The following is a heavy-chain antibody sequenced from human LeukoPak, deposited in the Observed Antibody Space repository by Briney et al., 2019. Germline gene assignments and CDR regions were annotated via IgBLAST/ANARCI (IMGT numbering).Heavy chain of an antibody. CDR2: INPNSGGT. CDR1: GYTFTGYY. Sequence: ASVKVSCKASGYTFTGYYMHWVRQAPGQGLEWMGWINPNSGGTNYAHKFQGRVTMTRDTSISTAYMELSRLRSDDTAVYYCARDPSNFWSGYPSYYMDVWGKGTTVTVSS. CDR3: ARDPSNFWSGYPSYYMDV. V-gene: IGHV1-2*07. D-gene: IGHD3-3*01. J-gene: IGHJ6*03.